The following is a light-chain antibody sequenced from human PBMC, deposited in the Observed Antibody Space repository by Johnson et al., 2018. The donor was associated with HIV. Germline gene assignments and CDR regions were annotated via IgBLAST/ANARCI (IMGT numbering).Light chain of an antibody. Sequence: HSVLTQPPSVSAAPGQKVTISCSGSSSNIGNNYVSWYQQLPGTAPKLLIYETNKRLSGIPDRFSGSKSGTSATLGITGLQTGDEADYYCGTWDSSLSASYVFGTGTKVAVL. J-gene: IGLJ1*01. CDR2: ETN. CDR3: GTWDSSLSASYV. V-gene: IGLV1-51*02. CDR1: SSNIGNNY.